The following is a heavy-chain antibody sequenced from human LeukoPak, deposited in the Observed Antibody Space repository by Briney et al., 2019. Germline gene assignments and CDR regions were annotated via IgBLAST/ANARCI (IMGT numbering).Heavy chain of an antibody. Sequence: HPGGSLRLSCAASGFTFSNYWMHWVRQAPGKGLVWVSRNNSDGSSRNYADSVKGRFTISRDNAKNTLYLQMNSLRAEDTAVYYCASASSHRIAAGGDYWGQGTLVTVSS. J-gene: IGHJ4*02. CDR2: NNSDGSSR. CDR3: ASASSHRIAAGGDY. D-gene: IGHD6-13*01. CDR1: GFTFSNYW. V-gene: IGHV3-74*01.